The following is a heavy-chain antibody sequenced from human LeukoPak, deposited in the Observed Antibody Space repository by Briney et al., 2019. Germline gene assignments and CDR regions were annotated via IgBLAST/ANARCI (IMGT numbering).Heavy chain of an antibody. J-gene: IGHJ4*02. CDR1: GFTFSAFS. Sequence: GGSLRLSCAASGFTFSAFSMNWVRQAPGKGLQWVSYISSGSGTMYYADSVKGRFTISRDNSKSTLFLQMNSLRAEDTAVYYCARDGGGGYNQIDFWGQGTLVTVSS. CDR2: ISSGSGTM. V-gene: IGHV3-48*01. CDR3: ARDGGGGYNQIDF. D-gene: IGHD5-24*01.